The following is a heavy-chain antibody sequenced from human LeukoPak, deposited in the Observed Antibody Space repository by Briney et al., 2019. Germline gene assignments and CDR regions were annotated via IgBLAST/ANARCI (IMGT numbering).Heavy chain of an antibody. CDR2: IYSGGSI. CDR1: GFTVSSNY. CDR3: ARAFYGDYTCPWYFDL. Sequence: PGRSLRLSCAPSGFTVSSNYMSWVRQAPGKGLEWVSLIYSGGSIYYADSVKGRFTISRDNSKNMVYFQMNSLRAEDTAVYYCARAFYGDYTCPWYFDLWGRGTLVTVSS. V-gene: IGHV3-53*01. D-gene: IGHD4-17*01. J-gene: IGHJ2*01.